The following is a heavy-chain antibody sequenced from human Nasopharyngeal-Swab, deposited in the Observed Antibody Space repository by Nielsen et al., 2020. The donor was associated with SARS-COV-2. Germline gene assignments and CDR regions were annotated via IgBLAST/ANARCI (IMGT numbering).Heavy chain of an antibody. CDR2: IDPSGNI. V-gene: IGHV3-48*01. D-gene: IGHD4-17*01. Sequence: GSLKISCAASGFTFSRHSMNWVRQAPGKGLEWVSHIDPSGNIYYADSVKGRFTISGDSAKNSLYLQMNSLRAEDTAVYYCARGSGITGDYRDSWGQGTLVTVSS. J-gene: IGHJ4*02. CDR1: GFTFSRHS. CDR3: ARGSGITGDYRDS.